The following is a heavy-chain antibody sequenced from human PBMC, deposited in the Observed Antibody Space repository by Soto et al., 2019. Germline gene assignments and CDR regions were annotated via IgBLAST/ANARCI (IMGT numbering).Heavy chain of an antibody. J-gene: IGHJ3*02. CDR3: AKEKYGSGDDAFDI. CDR1: GFTFDDYA. D-gene: IGHD3-10*01. Sequence: GGSLRLSCAASGFTFDDYAMHWVRQAPGNGLEWVSGISWNSGSIGYADSVKGRFTISRDNAKNSLYLQMNSLRAEDTALYYCAKEKYGSGDDAFDIWGQGTLVTVSS. CDR2: ISWNSGSI. V-gene: IGHV3-9*01.